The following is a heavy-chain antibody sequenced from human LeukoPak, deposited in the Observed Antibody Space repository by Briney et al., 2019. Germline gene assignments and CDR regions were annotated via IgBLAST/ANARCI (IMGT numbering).Heavy chain of an antibody. V-gene: IGHV3-73*01. D-gene: IGHD3-10*01. Sequence: PGGSLRLSCAASGFTFSGFAMHWVRQASGKGLEWVGRVRSKTNSYATAYAASVKGRFTISRDDSKNTAYLQMNSLKTEDTAVYYCTTSGDSTGDHWGQGTLVTVSS. J-gene: IGHJ4*02. CDR3: TTSGDSTGDH. CDR1: GFTFSGFA. CDR2: VRSKTNSYAT.